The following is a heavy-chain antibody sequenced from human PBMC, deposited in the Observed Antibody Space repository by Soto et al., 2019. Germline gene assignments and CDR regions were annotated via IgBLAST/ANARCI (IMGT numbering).Heavy chain of an antibody. V-gene: IGHV3-23*01. CDR3: AKVTYYSDSMDY. D-gene: IGHD3-22*01. J-gene: IGHJ4*02. Sequence: GGSLRLSCAASGFTFSSYAMSWVRHAPGKGLEWVSAISGSGGSTYYADSVKGRFTISRDKSKNTLYLQMNSLRAEDTAVYYCAKVTYYSDSMDYWGQGTLLTVSS. CDR2: ISGSGGST. CDR1: GFTFSSYA.